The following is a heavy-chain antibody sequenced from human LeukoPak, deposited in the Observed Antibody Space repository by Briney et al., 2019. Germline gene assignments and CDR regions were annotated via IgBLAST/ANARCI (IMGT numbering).Heavy chain of an antibody. CDR1: GYTFTSYG. Sequence: ASVKVSCKASGYTFTSYGISWVRQAPGQGLEWMGWISAYSGNTNYAQKLQGRVTMTTDTSTSTAYMELRSLRSDDTAVYYCARDSRRGYSGYDRDYWGQGTLVTVSS. D-gene: IGHD5-12*01. CDR2: ISAYSGNT. V-gene: IGHV1-18*01. J-gene: IGHJ4*02. CDR3: ARDSRRGYSGYDRDY.